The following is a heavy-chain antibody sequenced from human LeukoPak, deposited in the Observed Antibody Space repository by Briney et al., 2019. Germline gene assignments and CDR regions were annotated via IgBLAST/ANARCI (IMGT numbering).Heavy chain of an antibody. J-gene: IGHJ6*04. CDR2: IYSGHST. V-gene: IGHV3-66*01. CDR1: GFTVSSNY. D-gene: IGHD3-10*02. Sequence: GGSLRLSCAASGFTVSSNYMSWVRQAPGKGLEWVSVIYSGHSTYYADSVKGRFTISRDNAKNSLYLQMNSLRAEDTAVYYCAELGITMIGGVWGKGTTVTISS. CDR3: AELGITMIGGV.